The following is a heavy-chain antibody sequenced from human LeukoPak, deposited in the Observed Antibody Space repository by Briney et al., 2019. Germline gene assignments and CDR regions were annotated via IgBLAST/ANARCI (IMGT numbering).Heavy chain of an antibody. D-gene: IGHD3-22*01. CDR3: ARGDYYDSAHYFDY. J-gene: IGHJ4*02. CDR2: ISSSGSTI. V-gene: IGHV3-48*03. CDR1: GFTFSSYE. Sequence: PGGSLRLSCAASGFTFSSYEMNWVRQAPGKGLEWVSYISSSGSTIYYADSVKGRFTISRDNAKNSLYLQMNSLRAEDTAVYYCARGDYYDSAHYFDYWGQGTLVTVSS.